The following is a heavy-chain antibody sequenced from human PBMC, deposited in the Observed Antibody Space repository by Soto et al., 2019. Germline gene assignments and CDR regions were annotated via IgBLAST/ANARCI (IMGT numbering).Heavy chain of an antibody. CDR2: ISYDGGNE. Sequence: PGESLKISCAGSGFTFSSYGIHWVRQAPGKGLEWVALISYDGGNEKYTESVKDRFTISRDDSHNVAYLQMSSLRTEDTAIYYCAKDRYSGTYPTDFDYWGQGSLVTVSA. D-gene: IGHD1-26*01. CDR1: GFTFSSYG. V-gene: IGHV3-30*18. CDR3: AKDRYSGTYPTDFDY. J-gene: IGHJ4*02.